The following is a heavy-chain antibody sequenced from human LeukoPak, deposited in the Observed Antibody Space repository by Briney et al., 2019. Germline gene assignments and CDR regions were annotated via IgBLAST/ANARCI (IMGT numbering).Heavy chain of an antibody. Sequence: ASMKVSCKASGYTFTGYYMHWVRQAPGQGLEWMGWINPNSGGTNYAQKFQGRVTMTRDTSISTAYMELSRLRSDDTAVYYCARGSWSARGVRFLEWRGVDDYWGQGTLVTVSS. V-gene: IGHV1-2*02. D-gene: IGHD3-3*01. J-gene: IGHJ4*02. CDR2: INPNSGGT. CDR3: ARGSWSARGVRFLEWRGVDDY. CDR1: GYTFTGYY.